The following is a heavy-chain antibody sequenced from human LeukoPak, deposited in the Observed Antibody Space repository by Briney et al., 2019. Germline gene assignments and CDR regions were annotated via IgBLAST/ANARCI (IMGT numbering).Heavy chain of an antibody. J-gene: IGHJ4*02. CDR1: GYTFTSYD. CDR3: ARNVAKTGDFEY. V-gene: IGHV1-8*02. Sequence: ASVKVSCKASGYTFTSYDINWVRQATGQGLEWMGWMNANSGDTGYAQKFQGRVTMTRDTSISTAYMELSSLRSDDTAVHYCARNVAKTGDFEYWGQGALVTVSS. CDR2: MNANSGDT. D-gene: IGHD5-12*01.